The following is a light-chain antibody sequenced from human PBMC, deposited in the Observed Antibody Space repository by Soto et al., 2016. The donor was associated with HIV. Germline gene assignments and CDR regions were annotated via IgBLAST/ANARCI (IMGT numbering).Light chain of an antibody. Sequence: SYELTQPSSVSVSPGQTARITCSGDVLAKKYARWFQQKPGQAPVLVVDDDNDRPSGIPERFSGSNSGNTATLTITRVEAGDEADYYCQVWDTSGDHRVFGGGTKVTVL. V-gene: IGLV3-21*02. CDR3: QVWDTSGDHRV. CDR2: DDN. CDR1: VLAKKY. J-gene: IGLJ3*02.